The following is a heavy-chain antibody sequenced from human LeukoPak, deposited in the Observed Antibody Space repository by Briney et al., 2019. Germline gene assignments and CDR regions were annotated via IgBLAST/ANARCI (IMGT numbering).Heavy chain of an antibody. Sequence: SQTLSLTCAVSGGSISSGGYSWSWIRQPPGKGLEWIGYIYHSGSTYYNPSLKSRFTISVDRSKNQFSLKLSSVTAADTAVYYCATALLYYDILTGYPDYYFDYWGQGTLVTVSS. V-gene: IGHV4-30-2*01. CDR2: IYHSGST. J-gene: IGHJ4*02. CDR1: GGSISSGGYS. CDR3: ATALLYYDILTGYPDYYFDY. D-gene: IGHD3-9*01.